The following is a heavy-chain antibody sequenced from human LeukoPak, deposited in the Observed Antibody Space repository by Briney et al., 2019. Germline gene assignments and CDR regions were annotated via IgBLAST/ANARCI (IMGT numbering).Heavy chain of an antibody. V-gene: IGHV3-23*01. D-gene: IGHD5-24*01. J-gene: IGHJ4*02. CDR2: ISGRGGNS. CDR3: AKGRDGYNPSYFDY. CDR1: GFTFSYYA. Sequence: GGSLRLSCAASGFTFSYYAMSWVRQAPGKGLEWVSAISGRGGNSFYADSVQGRFNISRDNSKNTLYLQMNSLRAEDTAVYYCAKGRDGYNPSYFDYWGQGTLVTVSS.